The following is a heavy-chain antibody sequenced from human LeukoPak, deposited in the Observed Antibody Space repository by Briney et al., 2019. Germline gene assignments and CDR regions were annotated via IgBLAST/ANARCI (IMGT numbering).Heavy chain of an antibody. CDR3: ANEGGRDYFHHAFDT. Sequence: PGGSLRLSRTASGFTLSDYDIHFVRQAPGKGLDWVAYIRYDGSYNFYADSVKGRFTISRDNSKNTVYLQMNTLRPEDTAVYYCANEGGRDYFHHAFDTWGQGTMVTVSS. CDR2: IRYDGSYN. D-gene: IGHD3-9*01. V-gene: IGHV3-30*02. J-gene: IGHJ3*02. CDR1: GFTLSDYD.